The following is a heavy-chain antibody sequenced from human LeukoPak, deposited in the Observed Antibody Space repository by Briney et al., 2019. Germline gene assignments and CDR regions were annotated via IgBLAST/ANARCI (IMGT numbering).Heavy chain of an antibody. CDR3: ARVGSVTNFGVVSYYFDY. CDR1: GYSFTSYW. J-gene: IGHJ4*02. CDR2: IYPGDSDT. V-gene: IGHV5-51*01. Sequence: GKSLKISCKGSGYSFTSYWIGWVRQMPGKGLEWMGIIYPGDSDTRYSPSFQGQVTISADKSISTAYLQWSSLKASDTAMYYCARVGSVTNFGVVSYYFDYWGQGTLVTASS. D-gene: IGHD3-3*01.